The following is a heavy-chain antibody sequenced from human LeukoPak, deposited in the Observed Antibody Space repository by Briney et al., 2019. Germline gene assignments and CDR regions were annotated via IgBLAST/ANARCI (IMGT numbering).Heavy chain of an antibody. Sequence: GGSLRLSCAASGFTFDDYAMHWVRQAPGKGLEWVSGISWNSGSIGYADSVKGRFTISRDNAKNSLYLQMNSLRAEDTALYYCAKSRGGRDKYHFDYWGQGTLVTVSS. V-gene: IGHV3-9*01. CDR1: GFTFDDYA. J-gene: IGHJ4*02. CDR3: AKSRGGRDKYHFDY. CDR2: ISWNSGSI. D-gene: IGHD2-15*01.